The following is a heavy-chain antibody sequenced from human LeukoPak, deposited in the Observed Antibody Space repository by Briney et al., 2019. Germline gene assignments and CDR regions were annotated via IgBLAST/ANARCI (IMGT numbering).Heavy chain of an antibody. CDR3: ARGVHSEGWHGVGV. V-gene: IGHV1-69*01. J-gene: IGHJ6*02. CDR2: IFPVFGTP. D-gene: IGHD2-15*01. Sequence: SLRVSCKASGGTFTNCSFHCVRQTPGQGLESGGEIFPVFGTPNSAQKFQDRVTITADESTTTTYMDLSSLRSEDTAIYYCARGVHSEGWHGVGVWGQGTTVTVSS. CDR1: GGTFTNCS.